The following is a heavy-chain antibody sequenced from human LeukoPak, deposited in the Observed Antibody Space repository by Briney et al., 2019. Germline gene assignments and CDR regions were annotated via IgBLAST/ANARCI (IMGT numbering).Heavy chain of an antibody. CDR1: GYTFTSYG. CDR2: ISAYNGNT. V-gene: IGHV1-18*01. D-gene: IGHD6-13*01. CDR3: ASLPAAGTLEHYYGMDV. J-gene: IGHJ6*02. Sequence: ASVKVSCKASGYTFTSYGISWVRQAPGQGLEWMGWISAYNGNTNYAQKLQGRVTMTTDTSTSTAYIELRSLRSEDTAVYYCASLPAAGTLEHYYGMDVWGQGTTVTVSS.